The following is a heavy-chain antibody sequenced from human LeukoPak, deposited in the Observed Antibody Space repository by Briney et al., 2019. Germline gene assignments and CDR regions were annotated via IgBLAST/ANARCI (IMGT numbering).Heavy chain of an antibody. V-gene: IGHV4-59*01. J-gene: IGHJ6*02. CDR2: IYYSGST. CDR1: GGSISSYY. Sequence: SETLSLTCTVSGGSISSYYWSWIRQPPGKGLEWIGYIYYSGSTNYNPSLKSRVTLSVDTSKNQFSLKLSSVTAADTAVYYCARADGNYYYYGMDVWGQGTTVTVSS. CDR3: ARADGNYYYYGMDV.